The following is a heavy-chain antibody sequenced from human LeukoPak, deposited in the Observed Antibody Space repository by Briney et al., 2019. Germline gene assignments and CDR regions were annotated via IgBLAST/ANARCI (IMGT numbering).Heavy chain of an antibody. CDR1: GYTFTSHG. Sequence: ASVKVSCKASGYTFTSHGISWVRQAPGQGLEWMGWVSTYNGNTNYVPKYQGRVTMATDTSTSTAYMELRSLRSDDTAVYYCARFIVWGSYRLDYWGQGTLVTVSS. J-gene: IGHJ4*02. D-gene: IGHD3-16*02. CDR2: VSTYNGNT. V-gene: IGHV1-18*04. CDR3: ARFIVWGSYRLDY.